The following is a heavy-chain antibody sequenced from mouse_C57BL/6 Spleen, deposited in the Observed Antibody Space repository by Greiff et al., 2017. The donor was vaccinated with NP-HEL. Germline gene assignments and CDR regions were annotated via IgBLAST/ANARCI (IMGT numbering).Heavy chain of an antibody. J-gene: IGHJ1*03. D-gene: IGHD1-1*01. CDR2: ISDGGSYT. V-gene: IGHV5-4*01. CDR1: GFTFSSYA. Sequence: EVQVVESGGGLVKPGGSLKLSCAASGFTFSSYAMSWVRQTPEQRLERVATISDGGSYTYYPDNVKGRFTISRDNAKNNLYLQMSHLKSEDTAMYNFARDRYYGSSDGYFDVWGTGTTVTDSS. CDR3: ARDRYYGSSDGYFDV.